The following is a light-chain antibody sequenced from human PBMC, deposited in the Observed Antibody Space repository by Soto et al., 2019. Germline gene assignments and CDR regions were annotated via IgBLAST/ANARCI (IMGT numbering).Light chain of an antibody. V-gene: IGLV2-8*01. Sequence: QSALTQPPSASGSPGQSVTISCTGTSRDVGGYNLVSWYQQHPGKVPKLMIYEVHNRPSGVPVRFSGSKSGNTASLTVSGLQAEDEAHYYCSSFRCSNNLIFGGGTKLTVL. CDR1: SRDVGGYNL. CDR3: SSFRCSNNLI. J-gene: IGLJ2*01. CDR2: EVH.